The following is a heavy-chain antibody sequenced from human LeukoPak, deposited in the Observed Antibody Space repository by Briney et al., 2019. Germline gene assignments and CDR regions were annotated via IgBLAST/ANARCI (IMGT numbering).Heavy chain of an antibody. CDR1: GFTFSSYA. V-gene: IGHV3-23*01. CDR2: ITNSGGST. CDR3: AKRYYCGSGSFDY. D-gene: IGHD3-10*01. Sequence: GGSLRLSCAASGFTFSSYAMSWARQAPGKGLEWVSAITNSGGSTYYADSVKGRFTISRDNSKSTLYLQMSSLTAEDTAVYYCAKRYYCGSGSFDYWGQGTLVTVSS. J-gene: IGHJ4*02.